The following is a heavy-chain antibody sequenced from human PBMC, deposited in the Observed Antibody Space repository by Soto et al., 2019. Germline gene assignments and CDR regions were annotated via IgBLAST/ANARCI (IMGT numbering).Heavy chain of an antibody. CDR1: GGTFSSYA. V-gene: IGHV1-69*06. Sequence: SVKVSCKASGGTFSSYAISWVRQAPGQGLEWMGGIIPIFGTANYAQKFQGRVTITADKSTSTAYMELSSLRSEDTAVYYCARAKKQLVEGGWFDPWGQGTLVTSPQ. CDR3: ARAKKQLVEGGWFDP. CDR2: IIPIFGTA. D-gene: IGHD6-13*01. J-gene: IGHJ5*02.